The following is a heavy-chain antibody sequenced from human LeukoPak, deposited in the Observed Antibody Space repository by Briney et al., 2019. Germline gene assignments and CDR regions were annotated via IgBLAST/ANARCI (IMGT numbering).Heavy chain of an antibody. CDR3: ARDAYFYDILTGYDY. Sequence: GGSLRLSCAASGFTFSSYSMNWVRQAPGKGLEWVSSISSSSSYIYYADSVKGRFTISRDNAKNSLYLQMNSLRAEDTAVYYCARDAYFYDILTGYDYWGQGTLVTVSS. J-gene: IGHJ4*02. CDR1: GFTFSSYS. V-gene: IGHV3-21*04. D-gene: IGHD3-9*01. CDR2: ISSSSSYI.